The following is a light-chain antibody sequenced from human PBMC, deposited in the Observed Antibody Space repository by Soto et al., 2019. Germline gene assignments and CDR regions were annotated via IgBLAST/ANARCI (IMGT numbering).Light chain of an antibody. CDR2: AAS. CDR3: QQYGSSPPWT. Sequence: DIHLTQSPSSLSASVGDRLTISCRATQGIGTYLTWYQQKPGKAPKLLIYAASSLQSGVPSRFSGSGSGTDFTLTISSLQPEDFAVYYCQQYGSSPPWTFGQGTKVDIK. J-gene: IGKJ1*01. V-gene: IGKV1-39*01. CDR1: QGIGTY.